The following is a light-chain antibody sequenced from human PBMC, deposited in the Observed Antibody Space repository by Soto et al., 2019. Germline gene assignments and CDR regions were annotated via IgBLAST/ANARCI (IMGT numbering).Light chain of an antibody. CDR3: ATWNGSLNVCV. Sequence: QSVLTQATSASGTPGQRVTISCSGSSSNIGSNTVSWYQQVTGTAPKLLIYSNVQRPSVVPDRFAGSKSGTSASLAIVGLQSEDEADYDCATWNGSLNVCVFGGATKVTVL. CDR1: SSNIGSNT. CDR2: SNV. J-gene: IGLJ3*02. V-gene: IGLV1-44*01.